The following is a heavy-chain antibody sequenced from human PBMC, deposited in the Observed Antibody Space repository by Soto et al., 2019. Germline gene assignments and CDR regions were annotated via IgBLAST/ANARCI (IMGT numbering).Heavy chain of an antibody. CDR1: GFTFSSCS. CDR3: ATISGTTRWDDY. D-gene: IGHD1-20*01. V-gene: IGHV3-21*01. J-gene: IGHJ4*02. Sequence: EVQLVESGGGLVKPGWSLRLSCAASGFTFSSCSMNWVRQAPGKGLEWVSSIDSSSSYIHYADSVKGRFTISRDNAKNSLYLQMNSLRAEDTAVYYCATISGTTRWDDYWGQGTLVTVSS. CDR2: IDSSSSYI.